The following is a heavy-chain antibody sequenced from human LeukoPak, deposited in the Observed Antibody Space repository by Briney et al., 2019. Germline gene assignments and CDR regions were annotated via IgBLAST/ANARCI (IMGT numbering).Heavy chain of an antibody. Sequence: PSETLSLTCAVYGGSFSGYYWSWIRQPPGKGLEWIGEINHSGSTNYNPFLKSRVTISVDTSKNQFSLKLSSVTAADTAVYYCARGLGVGSSGWYGAYYFDYWGQGTLVTVSS. CDR3: ARGLGVGSSGWYGAYYFDY. J-gene: IGHJ4*02. D-gene: IGHD6-19*01. CDR1: GGSFSGYY. CDR2: INHSGST. V-gene: IGHV4-34*01.